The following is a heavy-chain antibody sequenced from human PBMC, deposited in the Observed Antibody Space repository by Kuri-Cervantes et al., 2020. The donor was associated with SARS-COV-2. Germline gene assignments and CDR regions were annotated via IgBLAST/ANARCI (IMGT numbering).Heavy chain of an antibody. V-gene: IGHV4-34*01. J-gene: IGHJ4*02. CDR1: RGSFIGYY. Sequence: SQTLSLTCAVYRGSFIGYYWSWIRQPPGKGLEWIEEINHSVSTNYNPSLKSRVTISVDTSKHQFSLKLSSVTAADTAVYYYARAYYYDFWSGYGAFDYWGQGTRVTVSS. CDR3: ARAYYYDFWSGYGAFDY. D-gene: IGHD3-3*01. CDR2: INHSVST.